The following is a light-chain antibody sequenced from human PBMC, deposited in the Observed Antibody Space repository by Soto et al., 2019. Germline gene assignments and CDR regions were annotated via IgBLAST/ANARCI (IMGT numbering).Light chain of an antibody. CDR2: AAS. CDR1: QGISSY. CDR3: QQFNSYPRT. V-gene: IGKV1-9*01. J-gene: IGKJ4*01. Sequence: DIQLTQSPSFLSASVGDRVTITCRASQGISSYLAWYQQKPGKAPKLLIYAASTLRSGVPSRFSGTGSGTEFALTIRSLQPEDFATYYCQQFNSYPRTFGGGTKVEIK.